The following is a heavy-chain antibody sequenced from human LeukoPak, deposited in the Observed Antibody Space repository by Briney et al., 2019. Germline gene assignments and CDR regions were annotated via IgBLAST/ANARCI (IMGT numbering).Heavy chain of an antibody. CDR2: INYSGST. J-gene: IGHJ3*02. Sequence: PSQTLSLTCAVSGASISSSTSYWGWIRQPPGKGLEWIGSINYSGSTYYNPSLKRRVTISVDTSKNQFSLKLSSVTATDTAVYYCARAGPTGVLAYDIWGQGTMVTVSS. CDR1: GASISSSTSY. CDR3: ARAGPTGVLAYDI. V-gene: IGHV4-39*07. D-gene: IGHD4-23*01.